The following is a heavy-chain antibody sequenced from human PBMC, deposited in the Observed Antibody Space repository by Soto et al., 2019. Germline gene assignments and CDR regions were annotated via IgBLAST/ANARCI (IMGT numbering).Heavy chain of an antibody. CDR1: GYTLTSYG. CDR3: ARDSGTGTPFDY. CDR2: ISANNDNA. D-gene: IGHD1-1*01. J-gene: IGHJ4*02. V-gene: IGHV1-18*01. Sequence: QVQLVQSGGEVKKPGASVKVSCKASGYTLTSYGISWVRQAPGQGLEWMGWISANNDNANYVQILKGRVDMNTDTSTSTAYMELRSLRSDDTAVYYGARDSGTGTPFDYWGQGTLVTVSS.